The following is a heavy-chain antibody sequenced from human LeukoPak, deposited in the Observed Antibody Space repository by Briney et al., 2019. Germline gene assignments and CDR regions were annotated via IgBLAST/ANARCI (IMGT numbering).Heavy chain of an antibody. CDR1: GFTFNNYF. V-gene: IGHV3-7*01. D-gene: IGHD1-26*01. CDR2: IKQDGSEK. CDR3: ARDLVGAAD. Sequence: GGSLRLSCAASGFTFNNYFMSWVRQAPGKGLEWVANIKQDGSEKYYGDSVKGRFTISRDNTKNTLFLYVDSLRDEDTAVYYCARDLVGAADRGQGTLVTVSS. J-gene: IGHJ4*02.